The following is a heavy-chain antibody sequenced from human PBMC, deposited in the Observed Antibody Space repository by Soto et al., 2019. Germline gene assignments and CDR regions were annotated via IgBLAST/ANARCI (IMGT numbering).Heavy chain of an antibody. CDR1: GYTFTSYD. D-gene: IGHD1-26*01. Sequence: GASVKGSCKASGYTFTSYDINWVRQATGQGLEWMGWMNPNSGNTGHAQKFQGRVTMTRNTSISTAYMELSSLRSEDTALYYGAIGLGSFFVPLGQGTLVTVPS. CDR2: MNPNSGNT. CDR3: AIGLGSFFVP. J-gene: IGHJ5*02. V-gene: IGHV1-8*01.